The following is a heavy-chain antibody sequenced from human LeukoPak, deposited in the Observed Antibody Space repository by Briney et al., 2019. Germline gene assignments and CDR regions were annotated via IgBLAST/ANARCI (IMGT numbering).Heavy chain of an antibody. CDR2: IYYSGST. CDR1: GGSISSSSYY. Sequence: SETLSLTCTVSGGSISSSSYYWGWIRQPPGKGLEWIGSIYYSGSTYYNPSLKSRVTISVDTSKNQFSLKLSSVTAADTAVYYCASPSLDSSGDDYWGQGTLVTVSS. J-gene: IGHJ4*02. V-gene: IGHV4-39*01. CDR3: ASPSLDSSGDDY. D-gene: IGHD3-22*01.